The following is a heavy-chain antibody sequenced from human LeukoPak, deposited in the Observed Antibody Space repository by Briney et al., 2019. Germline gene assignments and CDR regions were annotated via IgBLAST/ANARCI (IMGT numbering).Heavy chain of an antibody. CDR1: GFTFSNYA. Sequence: PGGSLRLSCAASGFTFSNYAMAWVRQAPGKGLEWVSGISGNGGKIYYADSVKGRFTISRDNAKNSLYLQMNSLRAEDTAVYYCARGITMVRGVINLDYWGQGTLVTVSS. CDR3: ARGITMVRGVINLDY. J-gene: IGHJ4*02. V-gene: IGHV3-23*01. CDR2: ISGNGGKI. D-gene: IGHD3-10*01.